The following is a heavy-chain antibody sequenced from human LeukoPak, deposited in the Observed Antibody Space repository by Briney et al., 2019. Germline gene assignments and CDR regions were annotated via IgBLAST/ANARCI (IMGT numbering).Heavy chain of an antibody. CDR3: ASLWPYQLSAFDI. D-gene: IGHD2-2*01. V-gene: IGHV4-34*01. J-gene: IGHJ3*02. CDR1: GGSFSGYY. Sequence: SGTLSLTCAVYGGSFSGYYWSWIRQPPGKGLEWIGEINHSGSTNYNPSLKSRVTISVDTSKNQFSLKLSSVTAADTAVYYCASLWPYQLSAFDIWGQGTLVTVSS. CDR2: INHSGST.